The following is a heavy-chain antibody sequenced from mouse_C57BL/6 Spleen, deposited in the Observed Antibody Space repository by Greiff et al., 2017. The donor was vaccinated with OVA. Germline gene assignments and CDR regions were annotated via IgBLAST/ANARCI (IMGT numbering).Heavy chain of an antibody. Sequence: QVQLQQPGAELVMPGASVKLSCKASGYTFTSYWMHWVKQRPGQGLEWIGEIDPSDSYTNYNQKFKGKSTLTVDKSSSTAYMQLSSLTSEDSAVDYCARRGGGYAMDYWGQGTSVTVSS. V-gene: IGHV1-69*01. CDR2: IDPSDSYT. J-gene: IGHJ4*01. CDR3: ARRGGGYAMDY. CDR1: GYTFTSYW.